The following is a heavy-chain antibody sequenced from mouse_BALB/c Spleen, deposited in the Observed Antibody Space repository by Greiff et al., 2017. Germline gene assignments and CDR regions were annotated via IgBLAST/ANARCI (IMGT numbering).Heavy chain of an antibody. D-gene: IGHD3-2*02. J-gene: IGHJ4*01. Sequence: EVQGVESGGGLVKPGGSLKLSCAASGFTFSSYAMSWVRQTPEKRLEWVASISSGGSTYYPDSVKGRFTISRDNARNILYLQMSSLRSEDTAMYYCAREATYYAMDYWGQGTSVTVSS. V-gene: IGHV5-6-5*01. CDR2: ISSGGST. CDR1: GFTFSSYA. CDR3: AREATYYAMDY.